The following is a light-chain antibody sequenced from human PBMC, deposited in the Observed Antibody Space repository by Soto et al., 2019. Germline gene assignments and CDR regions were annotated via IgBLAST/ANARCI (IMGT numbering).Light chain of an antibody. J-gene: IGKJ1*01. CDR3: QQRSHWPRT. CDR1: QYISSY. V-gene: IGKV3-11*01. Sequence: IVLTQSPATLSLSPWKRSTLSCRASQYISSYLILYQQKPGQAPRLLIYDVSNRATGIPARFSGSGSGTDFSLPISSLEPEDFAVFYCQQRSHWPRTFGQGTKVDIK. CDR2: DVS.